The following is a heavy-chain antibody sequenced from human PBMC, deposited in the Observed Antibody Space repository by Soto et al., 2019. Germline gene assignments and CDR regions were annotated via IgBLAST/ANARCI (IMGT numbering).Heavy chain of an antibody. CDR1: GGSITSYY. CDR2: FYHSGSF. CDR3: ARGGPTVIDY. D-gene: IGHD4-4*01. Sequence: PSDTLSLTCTVSGGSITSYYWTWIRQPPGKGLEWIGYFYHSGSFNYNPSLKSRVTISVDTSKSQFSLKLSSVTSADTAVYYCARGGPTVIDYWGQGTLGNGPS. J-gene: IGHJ4*02. V-gene: IGHV4-59*01.